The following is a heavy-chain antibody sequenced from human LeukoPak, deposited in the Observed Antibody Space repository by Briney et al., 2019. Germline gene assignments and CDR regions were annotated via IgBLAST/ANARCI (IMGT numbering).Heavy chain of an antibody. D-gene: IGHD3-10*01. V-gene: IGHV3-66*01. J-gene: IGHJ4*02. CDR3: ARDSTYYYGSGSYFDY. CDR2: IYSGGST. Sequence: GGSLRLSCAASGFIVSSNYMSWVRQAPGKGLEWVSVIYSGGSTYYADSVKGRFTISRDNSKNTLYLQMNSLRAEDTAVYYCARDSTYYYGSGSYFDYWGQGTLVTVSS. CDR1: GFIVSSNY.